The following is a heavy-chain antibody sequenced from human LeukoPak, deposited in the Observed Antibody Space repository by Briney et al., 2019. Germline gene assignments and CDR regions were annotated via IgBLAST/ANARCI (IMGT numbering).Heavy chain of an antibody. J-gene: IGHJ4*02. CDR2: IRYDGSNK. CDR1: GFTVSSYG. V-gene: IGHV3-30*02. D-gene: IGHD2-2*01. CDR3: AKDHIVVVPAAPREYYFDY. Sequence: GGSLRLSCAASGFTVSSYGMHWVRQAPGKGLEWVAFIRYDGSNKYYADSVKGRFTISRDNSKNTLYLQMNSLRAEDTAVYYCAKDHIVVVPAAPREYYFDYWGQGTLVTVSS.